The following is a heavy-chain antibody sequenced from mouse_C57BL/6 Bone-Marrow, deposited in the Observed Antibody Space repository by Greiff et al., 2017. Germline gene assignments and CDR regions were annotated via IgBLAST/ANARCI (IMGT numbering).Heavy chain of an antibody. D-gene: IGHD2-4*01. V-gene: IGHV5-4*01. J-gene: IGHJ4*01. CDR1: GFTFSSYA. CDR3: ARDRDYDYDAAYAMDY. CDR2: ISDGGSYT. Sequence: EVQLVESGGGLVKPGGSLKLSCAASGFTFSSYAMSWVRQTPEKRLEWVATISDGGSYTYYPDNVKGRFTISRDNAKNNLYLQMSHLKSEDTAMYYCARDRDYDYDAAYAMDYWGQGTSVTVSS.